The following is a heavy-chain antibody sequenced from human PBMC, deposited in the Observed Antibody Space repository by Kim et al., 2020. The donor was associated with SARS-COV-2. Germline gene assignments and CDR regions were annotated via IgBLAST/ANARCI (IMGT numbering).Heavy chain of an antibody. CDR3: ARYYYDSSATLGVDY. J-gene: IGHJ4*02. CDR2: IYYSGST. CDR1: GGSISSSSYY. V-gene: IGHV4-39*01. D-gene: IGHD3-22*01. Sequence: SETLSLTCTVSGGSISSSSYYWGWIRQPPGKGLEWIGSIYYSGSTYYNPSLKSRVTISVDTSKNQFSLKLSSVTAADTAVYYCARYYYDSSATLGVDYWGQGTLVTVSS.